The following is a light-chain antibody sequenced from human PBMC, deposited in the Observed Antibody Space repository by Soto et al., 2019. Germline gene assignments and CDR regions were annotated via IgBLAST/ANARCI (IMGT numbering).Light chain of an antibody. V-gene: IGKV2-28*01. CDR2: LGS. J-gene: IGKJ2*01. Sequence: DIVMTQSPLSLPVTPGEPASISCRSRPRLLHSNGYNFLDWYLQKPGQSPQLMIYLGSNRASGVPARVSGRGSCTDFTLTISTVETDDVGVYYDMQALQTMYTFGQGTKLESK. CDR3: MQALQTMYT. CDR1: PRLLHSNGYNF.